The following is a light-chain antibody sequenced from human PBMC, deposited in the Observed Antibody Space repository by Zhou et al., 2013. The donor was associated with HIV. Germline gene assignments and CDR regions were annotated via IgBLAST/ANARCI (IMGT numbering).Light chain of an antibody. J-gene: IGKJ2*01. V-gene: IGKV3-20*01. CDR3: QQYDTWPS. CDR1: QSVISDY. Sequence: IVLTQSPATLSLSPGERATLSCRASQSVISDYLTWYQQKRGQAPRLLIHGASIRATGTPDRFIGSGSGTDFTLTISGLQSEDFALYFCQQYDTWPSFGQGTKLQIK. CDR2: GAS.